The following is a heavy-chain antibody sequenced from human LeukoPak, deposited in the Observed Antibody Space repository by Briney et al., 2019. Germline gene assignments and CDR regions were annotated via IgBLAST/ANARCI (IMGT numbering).Heavy chain of an antibody. V-gene: IGHV3-30-3*01. CDR2: ISYDGSNK. CDR3: ARSFGIVVVNDAFDI. D-gene: IGHD3-22*01. J-gene: IGHJ3*02. Sequence: GRSLRLSCAASGFTFSGYAMHWVRQAPGKGLEWVAVISYDGSNKYYADSVKGRFTISRDNSKNTLYLQMNSLRAEDTAVYYCARSFGIVVVNDAFDIWGQGTMVTVSS. CDR1: GFTFSGYA.